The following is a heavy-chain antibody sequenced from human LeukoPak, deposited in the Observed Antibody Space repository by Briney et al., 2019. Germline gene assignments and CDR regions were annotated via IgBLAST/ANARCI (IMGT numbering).Heavy chain of an antibody. CDR1: GFTFHDYA. CDR3: EWGGGSYYLDH. J-gene: IGHJ4*02. CDR2: VSWNGGSI. D-gene: IGHD1-26*01. V-gene: IGHV3-9*01. Sequence: PGGSLRLSCAASGFTFHDYAMHWVRQAPGKGLEWVLGVSWNGGSIGYADSVKGRFTISRDNAKNSLCLPLNSLRVEDTALYYCEWGGGSYYLDHWGQGTLVTVSS.